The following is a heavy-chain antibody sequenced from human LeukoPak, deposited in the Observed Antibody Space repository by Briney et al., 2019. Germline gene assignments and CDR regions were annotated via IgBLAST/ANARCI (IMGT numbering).Heavy chain of an antibody. J-gene: IGHJ4*02. V-gene: IGHV1-2*02. D-gene: IGHD3-22*01. CDR3: ARDGFTKTYYYDSSGPQTPANDY. Sequence: ASVTVSCMASGYTFTGYYMHWVRQAPGQGLEWMGWINPNSGGTNYAQKFQGRVTMTRDTSISTAYMELSRLRSDDTAVYYCARDGFTKTYYYDSSGPQTPANDYWGQGTLVTVSS. CDR1: GYTFTGYY. CDR2: INPNSGGT.